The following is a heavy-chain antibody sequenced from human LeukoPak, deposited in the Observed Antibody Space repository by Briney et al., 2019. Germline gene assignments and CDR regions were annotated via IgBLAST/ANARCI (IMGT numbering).Heavy chain of an antibody. V-gene: IGHV3-30-3*01. Sequence: GGSLRLSCAASGFTFSSYAMYWVRQAPGKGLEWVTVISNDGSNKYYADSVKGRFTVSRDKSRNTLFLEMNSLRTEDTSVYYCARSGCSSTSCSPEYWGQGTLVSVSS. D-gene: IGHD2-2*01. CDR1: GFTFSSYA. J-gene: IGHJ4*02. CDR2: ISNDGSNK. CDR3: ARSGCSSTSCSPEY.